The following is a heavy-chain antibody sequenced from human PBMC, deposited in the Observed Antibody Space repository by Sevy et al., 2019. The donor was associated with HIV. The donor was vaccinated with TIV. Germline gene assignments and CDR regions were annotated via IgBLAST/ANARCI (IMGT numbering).Heavy chain of an antibody. D-gene: IGHD3-22*01. CDR2: ISYDGSNK. CDR1: GFTFSSYG. CDR3: AKGAGYYDSSGPSAY. Sequence: GGSLRLSCAASGFTFSSYGMHWVRQAPGKGLEWVAVISYDGSNKYYADSVKGRFTISRDNSKNTLYLQMNSLRAEDTAVYYCAKGAGYYDSSGPSAYWGQRTLVTVSS. J-gene: IGHJ4*02. V-gene: IGHV3-30*18.